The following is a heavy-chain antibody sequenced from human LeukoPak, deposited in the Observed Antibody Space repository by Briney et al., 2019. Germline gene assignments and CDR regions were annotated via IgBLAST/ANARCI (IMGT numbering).Heavy chain of an antibody. V-gene: IGHV3-9*01. D-gene: IGHD1-26*01. CDR2: ISWKDDNI. CDR3: AKDLAFLGVGPSDA. J-gene: IGHJ5*02. CDR1: GFTFEEYA. Sequence: PGGSLRLSCTASGFTFEEYAMHWVRQRPGKGLEWVASISWKDDNIAYVDSVKGRFTISRDNAKKSLYLQMNSLRIEDTALYFCAKDLAFLGVGPSDAWGQGIMVTVSS.